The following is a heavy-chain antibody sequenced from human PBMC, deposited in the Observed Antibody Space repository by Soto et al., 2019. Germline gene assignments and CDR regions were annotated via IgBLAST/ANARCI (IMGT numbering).Heavy chain of an antibody. CDR1: LYGFTSDW. Sequence: PGDALKLSCKGPLYGFTSDWIGWRDEMRGRCLEWMCIIYPGDSYTRYSPSFQGQVTISADKSISTAYLQWSSLKASDTAMYYCARHSGGYNDSSGMEVWGHGTTVTVSS. CDR2: IYPGDSYT. CDR3: ARHSGGYNDSSGMEV. D-gene: IGHD3-22*01. V-gene: IGHV5-51*07. J-gene: IGHJ6*02.